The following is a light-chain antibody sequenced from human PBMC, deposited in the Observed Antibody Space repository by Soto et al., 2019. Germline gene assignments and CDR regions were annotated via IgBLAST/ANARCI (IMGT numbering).Light chain of an antibody. CDR3: HHYNTYST. Sequence: EIAMTQSPATLSVSPGERATLSCRASQSVSSNLAWYQQKPGQAPRLLIYGASTRATGIPARFSGSGSGTEFTLTINRLEPDDFATYYCHHYNTYSTFGQGTKVDIK. CDR1: QSVSSN. V-gene: IGKV3-15*01. J-gene: IGKJ1*01. CDR2: GAS.